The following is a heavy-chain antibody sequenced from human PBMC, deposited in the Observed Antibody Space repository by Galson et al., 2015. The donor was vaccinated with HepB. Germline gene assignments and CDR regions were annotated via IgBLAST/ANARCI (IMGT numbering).Heavy chain of an antibody. D-gene: IGHD3-3*01. V-gene: IGHV1-69*13. J-gene: IGHJ3*02. Sequence: SVKVSCKASGGTFSSHAISWVRQAPGQGLEWMGGIIPIFGTANYAQKFQGRVTITADESTSTAYMELSSLRSEDTAVYYCAREMAGAERITIFGVADDAFDIWGQGTMVTVSS. CDR2: IIPIFGTA. CDR3: AREMAGAERITIFGVADDAFDI. CDR1: GGTFSSHA.